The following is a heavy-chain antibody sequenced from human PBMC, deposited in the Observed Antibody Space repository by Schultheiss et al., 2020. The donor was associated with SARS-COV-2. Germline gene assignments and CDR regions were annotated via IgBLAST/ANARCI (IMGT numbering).Heavy chain of an antibody. Sequence: ASVKVSCKASGYTFTSYGISWVRQAPGQGLEWMGWISAYNGNTNYAQKLQGRVTMTTDTSTSTAYMELRSLRSDDTAVYYCARGAPGIAAADPMYYYYGMDVWGEETTVTVSS. V-gene: IGHV1-18*01. D-gene: IGHD6-13*01. CDR1: GYTFTSYG. CDR3: ARGAPGIAAADPMYYYYGMDV. J-gene: IGHJ6*04. CDR2: ISAYNGNT.